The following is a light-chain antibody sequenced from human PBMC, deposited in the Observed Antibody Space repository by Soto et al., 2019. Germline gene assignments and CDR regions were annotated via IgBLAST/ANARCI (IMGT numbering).Light chain of an antibody. CDR3: QQYGRPPWT. V-gene: IGKV3-20*01. CDR1: HIVSSTY. CDR2: DAS. J-gene: IGKJ1*01. Sequence: EIVLTQSPDTLSLSPGERTTLSCRASHIVSSTYLAWYQQKPGQAPRLLIYDASSRATGIPDRFSGSGSGTDFTLTISRLEPDDFAVYYCQQYGRPPWTFGQGTKVEIK.